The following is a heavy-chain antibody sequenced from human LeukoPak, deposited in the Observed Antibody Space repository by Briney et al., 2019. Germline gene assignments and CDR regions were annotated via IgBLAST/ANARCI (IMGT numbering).Heavy chain of an antibody. CDR2: INSDGSST. Sequence: GGSLRLSCAASGSTFSSYWMHWVRQAPGKGLVWVSRINSDGSSTSYADSVKGRFTISRDNAKNTLYLQMNSLRAEDTAVYYCARRVAAAGKQKLNWFDPWGQGTLVTVSS. J-gene: IGHJ5*02. CDR3: ARRVAAAGKQKLNWFDP. CDR1: GSTFSSYW. V-gene: IGHV3-74*01. D-gene: IGHD6-13*01.